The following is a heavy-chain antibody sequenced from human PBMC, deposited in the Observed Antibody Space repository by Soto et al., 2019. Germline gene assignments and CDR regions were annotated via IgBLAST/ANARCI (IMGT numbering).Heavy chain of an antibody. J-gene: IGHJ6*02. CDR1: GYSFTSYW. CDR3: ARHLNRYQSFYGMDV. D-gene: IGHD2-2*01. V-gene: IGHV5-10-1*01. CDR2: IDPSDSYT. Sequence: PGESLKISCKGSGYSFTSYWISWVRQMPGKGLEWMGRIDPSDSYTNYSPSFQGHVTISADESISTAYLQWSSLKASDTAMYYCARHLNRYQSFYGMDVWGQGTTVTVSS.